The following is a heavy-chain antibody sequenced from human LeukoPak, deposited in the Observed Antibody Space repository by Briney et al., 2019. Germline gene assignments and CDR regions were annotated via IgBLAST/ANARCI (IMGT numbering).Heavy chain of an antibody. CDR1: GFSFSTYW. V-gene: IGHV3-7*03. J-gene: IGHJ4*02. Sequence: GGSLRLSCAASGFSFSTYWMHWVRQAPGKGLEWVANINQDGSEKYYVDSVRGRFTISRDNGKNSLYLQMNSLRAEDTAVYYCTGCYFEYWGQGTLVTVST. CDR2: INQDGSEK. CDR3: TGCYFEY. D-gene: IGHD3-9*01.